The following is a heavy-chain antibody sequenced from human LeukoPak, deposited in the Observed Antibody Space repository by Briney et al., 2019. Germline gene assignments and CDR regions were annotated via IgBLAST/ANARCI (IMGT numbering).Heavy chain of an antibody. CDR1: SGSFSGYY. CDR3: AREYAYDSSGYDAFDI. J-gene: IGHJ3*02. V-gene: IGHV4-34*01. D-gene: IGHD3-22*01. CDR2: INHSGST. Sequence: PSETLSLTCAVYSGSFSGYYWSWIRQPPGKGLEWIGEINHSGSTNYNPSLKSRVTISVDTSKNQFSLKLSSVTAADTAVYYCAREYAYDSSGYDAFDIWGQGTMVTVSS.